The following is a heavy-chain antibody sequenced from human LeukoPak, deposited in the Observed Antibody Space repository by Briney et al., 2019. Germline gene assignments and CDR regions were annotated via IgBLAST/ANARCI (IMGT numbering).Heavy chain of an antibody. Sequence: SETLSLTCTVSGGSISSYYWTWIRQPPGKGLEWIGYIYYSGNTNYNPSLKSRVTISLDTSRNQFSLKLSTVTAADTAVYYCARRARATTGGDYFDYWGQGTLVTVSS. CDR1: GGSISSYY. V-gene: IGHV4-59*08. CDR3: ARRARATTGGDYFDY. D-gene: IGHD1-1*01. CDR2: IYYSGNT. J-gene: IGHJ4*02.